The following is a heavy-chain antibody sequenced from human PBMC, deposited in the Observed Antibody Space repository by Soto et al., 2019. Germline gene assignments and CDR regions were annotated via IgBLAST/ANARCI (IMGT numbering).Heavy chain of an antibody. D-gene: IGHD2-8*01. J-gene: IGHJ4*02. CDR2: INHSGST. Sequence: PSETLSLTCAVYGGSFSGYYWSWIRQPPGKGLEWIGEINHSGSTNYNPSLKSRVTISVDTSKNQFSLKLSSVTAADTAVYYCARTGRGYCTNGVCYSPHGVRLTGDYLDYWGQGTLVTVSS. V-gene: IGHV4-34*01. CDR3: ARTGRGYCTNGVCYSPHGVRLTGDYLDY. CDR1: GGSFSGYY.